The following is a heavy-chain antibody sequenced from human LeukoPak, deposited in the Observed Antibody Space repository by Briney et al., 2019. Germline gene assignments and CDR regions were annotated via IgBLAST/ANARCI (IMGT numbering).Heavy chain of an antibody. Sequence: PSETLSLTCTVSGGSISSSSYYWGWIRQPPGKGQEWIGSIYYSGSTYYNPSLKSRVTISVDTSKNQFSLKLSSVTAADTAVYYCARLPGYSYGMIDFDYWGQGTLVTVSS. CDR3: ARLPGYSYGMIDFDY. D-gene: IGHD5-18*01. J-gene: IGHJ4*02. V-gene: IGHV4-39*01. CDR2: IYYSGST. CDR1: GGSISSSSYY.